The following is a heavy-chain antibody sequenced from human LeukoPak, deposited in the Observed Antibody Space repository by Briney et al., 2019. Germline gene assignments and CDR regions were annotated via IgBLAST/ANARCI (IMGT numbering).Heavy chain of an antibody. CDR3: ARGRSYYNAFDL. V-gene: IGHV4-34*01. CDR2: INHSGST. D-gene: IGHD1-26*01. J-gene: IGHJ3*01. Sequence: SETLSLTCAVYGGSFSGYYWSWIRQPPGKGLEWIGEINHSGSTNYNPSLKSRVTISVDTSKNQFSLKLSSVTAADTAVYYCARGRSYYNAFDLWGQGTMVTVSS. CDR1: GGSFSGYY.